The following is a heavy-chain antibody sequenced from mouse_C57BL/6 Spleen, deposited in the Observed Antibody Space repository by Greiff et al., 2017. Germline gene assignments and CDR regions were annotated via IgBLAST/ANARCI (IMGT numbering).Heavy chain of an antibody. D-gene: IGHD3-2*02. J-gene: IGHJ4*01. CDR2: IYPGSGST. CDR1: GYTFTSYW. CDR3: ARSPAQALYAMDY. Sequence: QVQLKQPGAELVKPGASVKMSCKASGYTFTSYWITWVKQRPGQGLEWIGDIYPGSGSTNYNEKFKSKATLTVDTSSSTAYMQLSSLTSEDSAVYYCARSPAQALYAMDYWGQGTSVTVSS. V-gene: IGHV1-55*01.